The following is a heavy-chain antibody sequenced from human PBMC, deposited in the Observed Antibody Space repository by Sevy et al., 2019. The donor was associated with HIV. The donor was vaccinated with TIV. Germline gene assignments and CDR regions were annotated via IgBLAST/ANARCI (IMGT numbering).Heavy chain of an antibody. CDR2: INPSGGST. CDR3: AREVWELLRNDAWDDAFDI. CDR1: GYTFTSYY. V-gene: IGHV1-46*01. D-gene: IGHD1-26*01. Sequence: ASVKVSCKASGYTFTSYYMHWVRQAPGQGLEWMGIINPSGGSTSYAQKFQGRVTMTRDTSTSTVYMELSSLGSEDTAVYYCAREVWELLRNDAWDDAFDIWGQGTMVTVSS. J-gene: IGHJ3*02.